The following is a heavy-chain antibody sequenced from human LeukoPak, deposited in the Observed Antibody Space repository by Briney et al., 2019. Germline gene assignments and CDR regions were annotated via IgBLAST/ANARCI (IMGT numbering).Heavy chain of an antibody. Sequence: GGSLRLSCAASGFTFSSYGMHWVRQAPGKGLEWVAVISFDGRNSYYADSVKDRFTISRDNSKDTLYLQMSGLRAEDTAVYYCAKDGSGRLYYYGMDVWGQGTTVTVSS. CDR2: ISFDGRNS. V-gene: IGHV3-30*18. J-gene: IGHJ6*02. D-gene: IGHD3-10*01. CDR1: GFTFSSYG. CDR3: AKDGSGRLYYYGMDV.